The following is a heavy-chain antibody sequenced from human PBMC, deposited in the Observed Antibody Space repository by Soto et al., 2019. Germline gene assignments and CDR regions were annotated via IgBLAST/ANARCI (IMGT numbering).Heavy chain of an antibody. Sequence: QVQLQQWGAGLLKPSETLSLTCAVYGGSFSGHYWTWIRQPPGTGLEWIGEINHSGSTNYNPSLKSRVTISVDTPKNQFSLKLTSVTAADTAVYYCARDKITGLFDYWGQGTLVTVSS. J-gene: IGHJ4*02. CDR2: INHSGST. D-gene: IGHD2-8*02. V-gene: IGHV4-34*01. CDR3: ARDKITGLFDY. CDR1: GGSFSGHY.